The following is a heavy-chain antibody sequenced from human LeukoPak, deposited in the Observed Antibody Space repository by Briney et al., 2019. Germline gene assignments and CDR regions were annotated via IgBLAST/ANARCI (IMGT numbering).Heavy chain of an antibody. CDR2: IKQDRSEK. CDR1: GFTFTNYW. CDR3: AKDLYN. Sequence: PGGSLRLSCAASGFTFTNYWMSWVRQTPGKGLELVANIKQDRSEKYYVDSVKGRFTISRDNSKNTLYLQMNSLRAEDTAVYYCAKDLYNWGQGTLVTVSS. J-gene: IGHJ4*02. V-gene: IGHV3-7*01.